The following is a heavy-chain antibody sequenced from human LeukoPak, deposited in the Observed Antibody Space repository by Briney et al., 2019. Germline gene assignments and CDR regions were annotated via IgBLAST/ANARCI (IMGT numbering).Heavy chain of an antibody. Sequence: GGSLRLSCAASGFTVSSNYMSWVRQAPGKGLEWVSVIYSGGSTYYADSVKGRFTISRDNSKNTLYLQMNSLRAEDTAVYYCARRSGSYFHYYYYYMDVWGRGTTVTVSS. J-gene: IGHJ6*03. CDR3: ARRSGSYFHYYYYYMDV. V-gene: IGHV3-53*01. CDR2: IYSGGST. CDR1: GFTVSSNY. D-gene: IGHD1-26*01.